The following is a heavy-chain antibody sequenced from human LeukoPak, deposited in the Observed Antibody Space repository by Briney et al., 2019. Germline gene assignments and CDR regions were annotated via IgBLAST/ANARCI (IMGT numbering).Heavy chain of an antibody. CDR2: IYYSGST. V-gene: IGHV4-59*01. CDR1: GGSINNYY. Sequence: SETLSLTCTVSGGSINNYYWSWIRQPPGKGLEWIGCIYYSGSTNYNPSLKSRVTISVDTSKNQFSLKLSSVTAADTAVYYCARADSSGRVIDYWGQGTLVTVSS. D-gene: IGHD6-19*01. CDR3: ARADSSGRVIDY. J-gene: IGHJ4*02.